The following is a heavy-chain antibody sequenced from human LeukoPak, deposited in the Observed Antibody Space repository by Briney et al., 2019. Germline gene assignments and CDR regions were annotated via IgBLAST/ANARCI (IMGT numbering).Heavy chain of an antibody. CDR1: GFTFSSYS. D-gene: IGHD2-2*01. Sequence: GGSLRLSCAASGFTFSSYSMNWVRQAPGKGLEWVSSISSSSSYIYYADSVNGRFTISRDNAKNSLYLQMNSLRAEDTAVYYCARDRRYCSSTSCIGGYYYYYMDVWGKGTTVTISS. CDR2: ISSSSSYI. J-gene: IGHJ6*03. CDR3: ARDRRYCSSTSCIGGYYYYYMDV. V-gene: IGHV3-21*01.